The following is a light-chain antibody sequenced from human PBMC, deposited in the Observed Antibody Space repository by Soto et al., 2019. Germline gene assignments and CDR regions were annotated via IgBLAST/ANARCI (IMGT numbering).Light chain of an antibody. CDR1: QSVSTRS. CDR3: QQYDSSPRT. J-gene: IGKJ1*01. Sequence: EIVLTQSPGTLSLSPGETATLPCRASQSVSTRSLAWYQQKPGQAPRLLISGASSRAADIPDRFSGSGSGTDFTLTINRLEPEDFAVYYCQQYDSSPRTFGQGTKVGIK. CDR2: GAS. V-gene: IGKV3-20*01.